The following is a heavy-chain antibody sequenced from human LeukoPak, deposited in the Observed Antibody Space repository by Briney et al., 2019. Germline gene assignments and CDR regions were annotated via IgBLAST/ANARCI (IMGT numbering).Heavy chain of an antibody. CDR2: INPNSGGT. Sequence: ASVKVSCKASGYTFTGYYMHWVRQAPGQGLEWMGWINPNSGGTNYAQKFQGRVIMTRDTSISTAYMEMSRLRSDDPDVYYCAREFPLDSSSNYYYYGMDVWGQGTTVTVSS. D-gene: IGHD6-6*01. J-gene: IGHJ6*02. V-gene: IGHV1-2*02. CDR3: AREFPLDSSSNYYYYGMDV. CDR1: GYTFTGYY.